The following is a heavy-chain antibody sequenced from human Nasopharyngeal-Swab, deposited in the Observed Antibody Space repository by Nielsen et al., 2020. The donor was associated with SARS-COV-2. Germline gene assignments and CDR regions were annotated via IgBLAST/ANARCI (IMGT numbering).Heavy chain of an antibody. CDR2: IYYSGST. J-gene: IGHJ3*02. D-gene: IGHD1-26*01. CDR3: ARDVVGATTTDAFDI. CDR1: GGSISSSNW. V-gene: IGHV4-4*02. Sequence: SETLSLTCAVSGGSISSSNWWSWVRQPPGKGLEWSGEIYYSGSTNYNPSLKSRVTISVDESKNQFSLKLSSVTAADTAVYFCARDVVGATTTDAFDIWGQGTMVTVSS.